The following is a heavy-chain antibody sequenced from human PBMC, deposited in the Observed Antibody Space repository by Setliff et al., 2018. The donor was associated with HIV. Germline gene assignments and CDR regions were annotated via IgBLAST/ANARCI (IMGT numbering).Heavy chain of an antibody. CDR1: GFTFSGYA. V-gene: IGHV3-7*03. J-gene: IGHJ3*02. CDR2: ISGSDQ. D-gene: IGHD1-26*01. CDR3: TRGSSGSYYSAFDI. Sequence: GGSLRLSCAASGFTFSGYAMRWVRQAPGKGLECVSGISGSDQYYMDSVRGRFIISRDNAKKSVYLQMSSLRAEDTAVYYCTRGSSGSYYSAFDIWGQGTMVTVSS.